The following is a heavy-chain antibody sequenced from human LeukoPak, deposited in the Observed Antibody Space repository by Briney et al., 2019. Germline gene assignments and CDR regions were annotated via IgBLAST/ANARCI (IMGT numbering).Heavy chain of an antibody. CDR1: GFTFSNAW. Sequence: GGSLRLSCAASGFTFSNAWMSWVRQAPGRGLEWGGRIKSKTDGGTTDYAAPVKGRFTISRDDSKNTLYLQMNSLKTEDTAVYYCTTDPSVVVAALFDYWGQGTLVTVSS. CDR3: TTDPSVVVAALFDY. V-gene: IGHV3-15*01. J-gene: IGHJ4*02. CDR2: IKSKTDGGTT. D-gene: IGHD2-15*01.